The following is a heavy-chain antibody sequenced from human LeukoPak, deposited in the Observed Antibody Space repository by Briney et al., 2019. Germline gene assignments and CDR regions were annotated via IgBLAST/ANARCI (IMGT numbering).Heavy chain of an antibody. Sequence: SVKVSCKASGFTFTSSAVQWVRQARGQRLEWIGWIVVGSGNTNYAQKFQERVTITRDMSTSTAYMELSSLRSKDTAVYYCAASGHSSSWYYFDYWGQGTLVTVSS. V-gene: IGHV1-58*01. D-gene: IGHD6-13*01. CDR2: IVVGSGNT. J-gene: IGHJ4*02. CDR1: GFTFTSSA. CDR3: AASGHSSSWYYFDY.